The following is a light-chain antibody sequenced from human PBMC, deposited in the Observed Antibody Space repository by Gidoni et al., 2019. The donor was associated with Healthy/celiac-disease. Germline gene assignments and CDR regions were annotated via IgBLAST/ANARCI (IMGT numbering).Light chain of an antibody. V-gene: IGKV3-15*01. CDR2: GAS. Sequence: EIVMTQSPATLSVSPGERATLSRRASQSVSGNLAWYQQKPGQAPMLHIYGASTRATGIPARCSGSGSGTEFTLTISSLQSEDFAVYYCQKYYNWPTFXGXTKVEIK. CDR1: QSVSGN. J-gene: IGKJ4*01. CDR3: QKYYNWPT.